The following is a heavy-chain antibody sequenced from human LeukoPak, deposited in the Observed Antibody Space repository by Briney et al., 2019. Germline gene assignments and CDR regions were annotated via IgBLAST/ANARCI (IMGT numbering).Heavy chain of an antibody. J-gene: IGHJ3*02. CDR2: INTNTGNP. Sequence: ASVKVSCKASGYTFTSYAMYWVRQAPGQGLEWMGWINTNTGNPTYAQGFTGRFVFSLDTSVSTAYLQISSLKAEDTAVYYCARGPRGDSSGYYDAFDIWGQGTMVTVSS. V-gene: IGHV7-4-1*02. D-gene: IGHD3-22*01. CDR3: ARGPRGDSSGYYDAFDI. CDR1: GYTFTSYA.